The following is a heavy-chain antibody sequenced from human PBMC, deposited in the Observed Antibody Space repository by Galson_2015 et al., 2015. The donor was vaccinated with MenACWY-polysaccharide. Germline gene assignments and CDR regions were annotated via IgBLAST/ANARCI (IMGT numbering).Heavy chain of an antibody. CDR2: IQNVGSPK. CDR3: ARVRYSTGKYQFDY. J-gene: IGHJ4*02. Sequence: SLRLSCAASGLTFRSSGMHWVRQAPGKGLEWVAVIQNVGSPKAYADSVKGRFTISRDNSKNTLSLQMNSLRAEDTAVYYCARVRYSTGKYQFDYWGQGTLVAVSS. D-gene: IGHD2-2*01. V-gene: IGHV3-33*01. CDR1: GLTFRSSG.